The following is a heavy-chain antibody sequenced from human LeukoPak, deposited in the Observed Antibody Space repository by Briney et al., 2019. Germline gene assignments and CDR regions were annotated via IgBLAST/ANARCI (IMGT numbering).Heavy chain of an antibody. J-gene: IGHJ4*02. CDR1: GFTLSSYW. D-gene: IGHD3-16*01. Sequence: AGGSLRLSCAVSGFTLSSYWMHWVRQAPGKGLVWVSRMNSDGRARTYADSVKGRFTISRDNAKNTLYLQMNSLRAEDTAVYYCAREFEATGFWALDYWGQGTLVTASS. CDR2: MNSDGRAR. CDR3: AREFEATGFWALDY. V-gene: IGHV3-74*01.